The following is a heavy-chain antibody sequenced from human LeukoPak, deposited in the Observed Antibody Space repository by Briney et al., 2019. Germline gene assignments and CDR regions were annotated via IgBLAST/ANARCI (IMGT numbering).Heavy chain of an antibody. CDR1: GFTFSNAW. Sequence: GGSLRLSCAASGFTFSNAWMSWVRQAPGKGLEWVGRIKSKTDGGTTEYVASVTGRFTISRDDSKRIAYLQMNNLKTEDTAVYYCGHSFGFVWGRGTLVTVSS. J-gene: IGHJ4*02. CDR2: IKSKTDGGTT. D-gene: IGHD5-18*01. V-gene: IGHV3-15*01. CDR3: GHSFGFV.